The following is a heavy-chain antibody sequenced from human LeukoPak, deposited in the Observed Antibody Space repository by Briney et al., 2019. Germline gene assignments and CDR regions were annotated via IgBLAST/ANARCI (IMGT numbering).Heavy chain of an antibody. CDR3: TRDGSGSYGRDRTFDY. CDR1: GFTFDDYA. J-gene: IGHJ4*02. CDR2: IRSKAYGGTT. D-gene: IGHD3-10*01. Sequence: GGSLRLSCTASGFTFDDYALTWVRQAPGKGLEWVGFIRSKAYGGTTEYAASVKGRFTISRDDSKSIAYLQMNSLKTEDTAVYYCTRDGSGSYGRDRTFDYWGQGTLVTVSS. V-gene: IGHV3-49*04.